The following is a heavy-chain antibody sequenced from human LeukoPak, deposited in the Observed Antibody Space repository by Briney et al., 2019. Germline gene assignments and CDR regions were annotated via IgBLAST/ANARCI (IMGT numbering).Heavy chain of an antibody. V-gene: IGHV4-4*07. CDR2: IHTSGST. D-gene: IGHD5-18*01. CDR3: ARTEESGYSYRYFGYYYYMDV. CDR1: GASISSYY. Sequence: PSETLSLTCTVSGASISSYYWSWIRQPAGKGLEWIGRIHTSGSTNYNPSLKSRVTMSVDTSENQFSLKLSSVTAADTAVYYCARTEESGYSYRYFGYYYYMDVWGKGTTVTVSS. J-gene: IGHJ6*03.